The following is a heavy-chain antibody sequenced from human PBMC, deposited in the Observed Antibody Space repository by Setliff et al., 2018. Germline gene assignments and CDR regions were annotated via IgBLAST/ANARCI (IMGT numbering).Heavy chain of an antibody. J-gene: IGHJ6*03. Sequence: ASVKVSCKASGYTFTAYAINWVRQAPGQGAEWMGWINTNTGEPTYAQDFTGRFVFSSDTSVSTTYLQISSLKAEDTAVYYCARASRFATIVWKGDYYMDVWGKGTTVTVSS. CDR3: ARASRFATIVWKGDYYMDV. CDR1: GYTFTAYA. D-gene: IGHD3-16*02. CDR2: INTNTGEP. V-gene: IGHV7-4-1*02.